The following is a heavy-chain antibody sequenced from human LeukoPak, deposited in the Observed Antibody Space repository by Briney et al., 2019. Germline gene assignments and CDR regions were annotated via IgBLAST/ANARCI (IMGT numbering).Heavy chain of an antibody. Sequence: NPGGSLRLSCAASGFTFSSYSMNWVRQAPGKGLEWVSSISSSSSYIYYADSVKGRFTISRGNAKNSLYLQMNSLRAEDTAVYYCARDSTYLAQWFGELLSYYYYYYMDVWGKGTTVTVSS. CDR3: ARDSTYLAQWFGELLSYYYYYYMDV. J-gene: IGHJ6*03. D-gene: IGHD3-10*01. CDR1: GFTFSSYS. CDR2: ISSSSSYI. V-gene: IGHV3-21*01.